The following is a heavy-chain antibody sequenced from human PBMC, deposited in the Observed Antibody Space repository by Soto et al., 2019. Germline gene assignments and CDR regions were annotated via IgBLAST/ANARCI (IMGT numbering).Heavy chain of an antibody. CDR1: GFTLSTYG. CDR3: ADGPPPPYGSGAPRGFDY. D-gene: IGHD6-19*01. CDR2: ISYDGSNI. J-gene: IGHJ4*02. V-gene: IGHV3-30*03. Sequence: QVHLVESGGGVVQPGRSLRRSCAVSGFTLSTYGMHWVRQAPGKGLEWVAVISYDGSNIFYADSVKGRFTISRDNSKNTRYLQMNSLSPEDTALYYGADGPPPPYGSGAPRGFDYWGQGDLGALSS.